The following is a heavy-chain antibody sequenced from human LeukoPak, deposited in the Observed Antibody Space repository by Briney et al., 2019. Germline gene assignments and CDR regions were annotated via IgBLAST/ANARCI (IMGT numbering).Heavy chain of an antibody. Sequence: SETLSFTCTVSGGSISSSSYYWGWIRQPPGKGLEWIGSIYYSGSTYYNPSLKSRVTISVATSKNQFSLRLSSVTAADTAVYYCARHFQGKLYDSFHIWGQGSMVTVSS. D-gene: IGHD4-23*01. CDR1: GGSISSSSYY. J-gene: IGHJ3*02. CDR3: ARHFQGKLYDSFHI. V-gene: IGHV4-39*01. CDR2: IYYSGST.